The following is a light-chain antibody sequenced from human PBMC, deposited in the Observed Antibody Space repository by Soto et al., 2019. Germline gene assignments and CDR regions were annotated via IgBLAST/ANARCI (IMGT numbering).Light chain of an antibody. J-gene: IGLJ1*01. Sequence: QSVLTQPPSVSGAPGQRVTISCTGSSSNIGAGYDVHWYQQRPGTAPRLLISDDINRPSGVPDRFSGSKSGTSASLAITGLQADDEADYYCQSYDTALGGSYVFGSGTKVTVL. V-gene: IGLV1-40*01. CDR2: DDI. CDR3: QSYDTALGGSYV. CDR1: SSNIGAGYD.